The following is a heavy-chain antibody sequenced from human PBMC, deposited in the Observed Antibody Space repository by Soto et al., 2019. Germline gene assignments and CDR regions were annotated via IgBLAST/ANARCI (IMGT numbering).Heavy chain of an antibody. CDR2: ISYDGNNK. CDR1: EITFSSYT. D-gene: IGHD6-19*01. Sequence: ESGGGVVQPGRSLRLSCAASEITFSSYTLHWVRQAPGKGLEWVAVISYDGNNKYYTDSVKGRFTISRDNSKNTLYLQMSSLRAEDTAVYYCARIVAGTYVDYWGQGTLVTVSS. J-gene: IGHJ4*02. V-gene: IGHV3-30*14. CDR3: ARIVAGTYVDY.